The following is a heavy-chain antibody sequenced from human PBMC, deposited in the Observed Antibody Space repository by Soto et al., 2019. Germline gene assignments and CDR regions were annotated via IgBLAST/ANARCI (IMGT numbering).Heavy chain of an antibody. V-gene: IGHV3-23*01. J-gene: IGHJ4*02. Sequence: GGSLRLSCAASGFTPTTYAMNWVRQAPGKGLEWVSAISGSGRNTYYADSVKGRFTISRDNYKNTLYLQMNSLRAEDTGFYYCAKGYGDFEFIQSWGQGTLVTVSS. D-gene: IGHD4-17*01. CDR3: AKGYGDFEFIQS. CDR2: ISGSGRNT. CDR1: GFTPTTYA.